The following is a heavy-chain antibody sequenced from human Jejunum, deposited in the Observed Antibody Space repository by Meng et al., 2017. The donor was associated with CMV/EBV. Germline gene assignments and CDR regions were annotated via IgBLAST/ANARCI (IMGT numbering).Heavy chain of an antibody. D-gene: IGHD1-26*01. V-gene: IGHV3-74*01. Sequence: EVQLVESGGGLVQPGGSLRLSCAASGFTSSSYWMNWVRQAPGKGLVWVSRINNDGSSTIYADSVKGRFTISRDNARNTLHLQMNSLRAEDTAVYYCARGGNSGTFDYWGQGTLVTVSS. J-gene: IGHJ4*02. CDR3: ARGGNSGTFDY. CDR2: INNDGSST. CDR1: GFTSSSYW.